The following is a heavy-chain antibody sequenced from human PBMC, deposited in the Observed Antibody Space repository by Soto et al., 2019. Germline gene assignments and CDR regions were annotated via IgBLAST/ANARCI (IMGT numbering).Heavy chain of an antibody. V-gene: IGHV3-21*01. CDR3: ARVGDCSSTSCYRDYYYYGMDV. D-gene: IGHD2-2*02. CDR2: ISSSSSYI. J-gene: IGHJ6*02. Sequence: PGGSLRLSCAASGFTFSSYSMNWVRQAPGKGLEWVSSISSSSSYIYYADSVKGRFTISRDNAKNSLYLQMNSLRAEDTAVYYCARVGDCSSTSCYRDYYYYGMDVWGQGTTVTVSS. CDR1: GFTFSSYS.